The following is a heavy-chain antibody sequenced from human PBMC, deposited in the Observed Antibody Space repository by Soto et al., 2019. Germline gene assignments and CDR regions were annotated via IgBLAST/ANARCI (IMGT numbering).Heavy chain of an antibody. J-gene: IGHJ4*02. Sequence: QVQLVQSGAEVKKPGASVKVSCKASGYTFTSYGISWVRQAPGXGLEWMGWSGPYNGNTNYAQKFQGRVTVTTDTXXXXXXXXXXXXXXXXXXVXXXVRERWCXGTSCYAGCSDYWGQGTLVTVSS. CDR3: VRERWCXGTSCYAGCSDY. CDR1: GYTFTSYG. CDR2: SGPYNGNT. V-gene: IGHV1-18*01. D-gene: IGHD2-2*01.